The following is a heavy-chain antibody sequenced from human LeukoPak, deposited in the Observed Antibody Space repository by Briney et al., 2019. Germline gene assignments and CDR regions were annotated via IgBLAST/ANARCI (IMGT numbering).Heavy chain of an antibody. CDR2: ISYDGSNK. J-gene: IGHJ4*02. CDR3: AKEGAAGTFDY. Sequence: GGSLRLSCAASGFTFSSYGMHWVRQAPGKGLEWVAVISYDGSNKYYADSVKGRFTISRDNSKNTLYPQMNSLRAEDTAVYYCAKEGAAGTFDYWGQGTLVTVSS. V-gene: IGHV3-30*18. D-gene: IGHD6-13*01. CDR1: GFTFSSYG.